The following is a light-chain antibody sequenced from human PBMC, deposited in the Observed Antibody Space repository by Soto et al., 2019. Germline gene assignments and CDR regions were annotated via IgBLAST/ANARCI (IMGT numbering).Light chain of an antibody. CDR1: QSFSTF. Sequence: ELVLTKSPATVSLSPGERAILSCRASQSFSTFLAWFQQKPGQPPRLLIYNASNRTTGIPARFSGSGSGTDFTLTISSLEPEDFAVYYCQQRGDWPPITFGQGPRLEIK. V-gene: IGKV3-11*01. CDR3: QQRGDWPPIT. J-gene: IGKJ5*01. CDR2: NAS.